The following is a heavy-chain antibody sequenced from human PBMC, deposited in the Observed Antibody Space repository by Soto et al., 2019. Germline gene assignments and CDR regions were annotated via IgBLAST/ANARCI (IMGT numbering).Heavy chain of an antibody. J-gene: IGHJ6*02. V-gene: IGHV3-48*03. Sequence: PGGSLRLSCAASGFTFSSYEMNWVRQAPGKGLEWVSYISSSGSTIYYADSVKGRFTISRDNAKNSLYLQMNSLRAEDTAVYYCARVPMIVYLGGMDVWGQGTTVTVSS. CDR2: ISSSGSTI. CDR3: ARVPMIVYLGGMDV. D-gene: IGHD3-22*01. CDR1: GFTFSSYE.